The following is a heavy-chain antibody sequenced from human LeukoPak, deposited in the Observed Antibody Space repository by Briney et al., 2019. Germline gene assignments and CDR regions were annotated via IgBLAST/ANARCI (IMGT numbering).Heavy chain of an antibody. CDR2: IKGGGGDP. D-gene: IGHD2-21*02. Sequence: PGGSLRLSCAASGFTFSTYAMGWVRQAPGKGLEWVSSIKGGGGDPFYADSVKGRFTISRDNSKNTLFLQLNSLRAEDSAVYYCARGGHDFNPFYWWGQETLVTVSS. CDR3: ARGGHDFNPFYW. CDR1: GFTFSTYA. J-gene: IGHJ4*02. V-gene: IGHV3-23*01.